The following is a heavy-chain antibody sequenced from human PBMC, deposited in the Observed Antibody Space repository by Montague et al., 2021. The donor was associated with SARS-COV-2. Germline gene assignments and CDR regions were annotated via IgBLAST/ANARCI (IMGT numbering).Heavy chain of an antibody. CDR3: ASGIAATYYYYMDV. Sequence: TLSLTCTVSGGPISSGSYYWSWIRQPAGKGLEWIGRIYTSGSTNYNPSLKSRVTVSVDTSKKQFSLKLSSVTAADTAAYYCASGIAATYYYYMDVWGKGTTVTVSS. J-gene: IGHJ6*03. V-gene: IGHV4-61*02. D-gene: IGHD6-13*01. CDR1: GGPISSGSYY. CDR2: IYTSGST.